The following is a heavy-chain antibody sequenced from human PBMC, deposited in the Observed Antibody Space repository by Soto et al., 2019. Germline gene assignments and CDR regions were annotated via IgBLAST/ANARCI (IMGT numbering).Heavy chain of an antibody. CDR3: ARHEGVAARPRHIDY. CDR1: GGSISSSSYY. D-gene: IGHD6-6*01. V-gene: IGHV4-39*01. CDR2: IYYSGST. J-gene: IGHJ4*02. Sequence: SETLSLTCTVCGGSISSSSYYWGWIRQPPGKGLEWIGSIYYSGSTYYNPSLKSRVTISVETSKNQFSLKLSAVTAADTAVYYCARHEGVAARPRHIDYWGQGTLVTVSS.